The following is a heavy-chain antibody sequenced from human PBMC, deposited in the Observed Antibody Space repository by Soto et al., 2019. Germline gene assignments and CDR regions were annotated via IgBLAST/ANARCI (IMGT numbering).Heavy chain of an antibody. D-gene: IGHD4-17*01. Sequence: GGSLRLSCAASGFTFSSYAMSWVRQAPGKGLEWVSAISCSGGSTYYADAVKGRFTISRDNSKNTLYLQMNSLRAEDTAVYYCAKEFRSNGEVDYWGKGTLVTVPS. V-gene: IGHV3-23*01. CDR2: ISCSGGST. CDR1: GFTFSSYA. J-gene: IGHJ4*02. CDR3: AKEFRSNGEVDY.